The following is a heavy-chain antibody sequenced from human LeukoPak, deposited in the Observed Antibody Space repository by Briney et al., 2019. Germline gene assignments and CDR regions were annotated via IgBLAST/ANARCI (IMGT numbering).Heavy chain of an antibody. J-gene: IGHJ4*02. D-gene: IGHD3-22*01. Sequence: GASVKVSCKASGYTFTSYGISWVRQAPGQGLEWMGWISAYNGNTNYAQKLQSRVTMTTDTSTSTAYMELRSLRSDDTAVYYCARDAYDSSGYYYPNYFDYWGQGTLVTVSS. CDR1: GYTFTSYG. V-gene: IGHV1-18*01. CDR3: ARDAYDSSGYYYPNYFDY. CDR2: ISAYNGNT.